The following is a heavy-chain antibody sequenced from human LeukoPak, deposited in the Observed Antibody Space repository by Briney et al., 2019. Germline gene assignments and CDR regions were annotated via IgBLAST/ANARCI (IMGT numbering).Heavy chain of an antibody. CDR2: INIGGTNT. CDR1: GFTFNDYY. D-gene: IGHD2-21*01. CDR3: ARELWDYGMDV. V-gene: IGHV3-11*01. J-gene: IGHJ6*02. Sequence: GGSLRLSCAASGFTFNDYYMSWIRQAPGKGLEWLSYINIGGTNTHYADSVKGRFTISRDNAKKSLYLEMNSLRAEDTAVYYCARELWDYGMDVWGQGTTVTVSS.